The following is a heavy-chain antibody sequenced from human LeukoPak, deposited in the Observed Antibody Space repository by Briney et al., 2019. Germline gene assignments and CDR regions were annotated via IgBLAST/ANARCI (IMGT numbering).Heavy chain of an antibody. J-gene: IGHJ6*02. V-gene: IGHV1-2*02. CDR3: ARDCIVVVTASQGYYYGMDV. CDR2: INPNSGGT. CDR1: GYTFTGYY. Sequence: ASVKVSCKASGYTFTGYYMHWVRQAPGQGLEWMGWINPNSGGTNYAQKFQGRVTMTRDTSISTAYMELSRLRSDDTAVYHCARDCIVVVTASQGYYYGMDVWGQGTTVTVSS. D-gene: IGHD2-21*02.